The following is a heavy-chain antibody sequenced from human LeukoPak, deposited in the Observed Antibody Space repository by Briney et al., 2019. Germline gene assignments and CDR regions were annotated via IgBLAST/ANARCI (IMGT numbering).Heavy chain of an antibody. CDR3: ARDRVTVTTLYYYYYGMDV. Sequence: SETLSLTCAVYGGSFSGYYWSWIRQPPGKGLEWIGEINHSGSTNYNPSLKSRVTISVDTSKNQFSLKLSSVTAADTAVYYCARDRVTVTTLYYYYYGMDVWGQGTTVTVSS. CDR1: GGSFSGYY. CDR2: INHSGST. D-gene: IGHD4-17*01. V-gene: IGHV4-34*01. J-gene: IGHJ6*02.